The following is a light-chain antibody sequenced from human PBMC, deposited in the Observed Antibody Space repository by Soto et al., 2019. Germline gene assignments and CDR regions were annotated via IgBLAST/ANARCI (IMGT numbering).Light chain of an antibody. Sequence: QSVLTQPASVSGSPGQSITISCTGTSSDVGTYNFVSWYQQRPGKAPKVMIYEGTKRPSGVSNRFSGSKSGNTASLTISGLQAEDEADYYCCSYAGSSTFVFGGGTQLTVL. J-gene: IGLJ2*01. CDR1: SSDVGTYNF. CDR2: EGT. CDR3: CSYAGSSTFV. V-gene: IGLV2-23*03.